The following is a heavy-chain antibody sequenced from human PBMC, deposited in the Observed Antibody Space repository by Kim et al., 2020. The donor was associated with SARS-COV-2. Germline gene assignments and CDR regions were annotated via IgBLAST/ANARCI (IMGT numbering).Heavy chain of an antibody. CDR3: AKDRAAAGHYYYYGMDV. V-gene: IGHV3-23*01. J-gene: IGHJ6*02. Sequence: WGSLRLSCAASGFTFSSYAMSWVRQAPGKGLEWVSAISGSGGSTYYADSVKGRFTISRDNSKNTLYLQMNSLRAEDTAVYYCAKDRAAAGHYYYYGMDVWGQGTTVTFSS. D-gene: IGHD6-13*01. CDR1: GFTFSSYA. CDR2: ISGSGGST.